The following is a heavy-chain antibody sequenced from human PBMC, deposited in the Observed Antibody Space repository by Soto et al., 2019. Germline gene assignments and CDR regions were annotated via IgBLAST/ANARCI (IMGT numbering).Heavy chain of an antibody. CDR1: GFTFSNYW. V-gene: IGHV3-74*01. Sequence: EVHLVESGGGLIQPGGSLRLSCAASGFTFSNYWMHWVRQVPGKGLVWVSRISPDGSTTNYADSVKGRFTISRDNAKHTLFLQVNSLRAEYTAVYHCAKSFHPSLGSISTCTCLLDYWGQGALVTVSS. J-gene: IGHJ4*02. CDR2: ISPDGSTT. D-gene: IGHD3-10*01. CDR3: AKSFHPSLGSISTCTCLLDY.